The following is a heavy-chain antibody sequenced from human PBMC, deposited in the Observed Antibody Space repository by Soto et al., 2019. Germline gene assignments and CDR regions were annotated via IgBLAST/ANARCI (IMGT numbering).Heavy chain of an antibody. CDR2: IIPIFGTA. V-gene: IGHV1-69*13. D-gene: IGHD3-10*02. Sequence: SVKVSCKASGGTFSSYAISWVRQAPGQGLEWMGGIIPIFGTANYAQKFQGRVTITADESTSTAYMELSSLRSEDTAVYYCAKDLGFVRRDAFDIWGQGTMVTVSS. J-gene: IGHJ3*02. CDR1: GGTFSSYA. CDR3: AKDLGFVRRDAFDI.